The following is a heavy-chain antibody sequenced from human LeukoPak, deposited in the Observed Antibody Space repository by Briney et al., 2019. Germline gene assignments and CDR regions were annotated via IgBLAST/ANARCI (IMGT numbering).Heavy chain of an antibody. CDR2: INPSGGST. CDR1: GYTFTSYY. D-gene: IGHD6-13*01. J-gene: IGHJ5*02. Sequence: ASVKVSCKASGYTFTSYYMHWVRQAPGQGLEWMGIINPSGGSTSYAQKFQGRVTMTRDMSTSTVYMELSSLRSEDTAVYYCARVGIVRAAAGDNWFDPWGQGTLVTVSS. CDR3: ARVGIVRAAAGDNWFDP. V-gene: IGHV1-46*01.